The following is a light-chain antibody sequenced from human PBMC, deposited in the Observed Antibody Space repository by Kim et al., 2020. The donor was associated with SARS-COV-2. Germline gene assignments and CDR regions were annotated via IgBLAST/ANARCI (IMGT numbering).Light chain of an antibody. V-gene: IGLV1-40*01. CDR3: QSYDNKLSGLV. J-gene: IGLJ3*02. Sequence: QSVLTQPPSVSGAPGQRVTISCTGSTSNIGAGYDVQWYQHLPGTAPKLLIYANKNRPSGVPDRFSGSNSATSASLGITGLQAGDEADYYCQSYDNKLSGLVFGGGTRLTVL. CDR1: TSNIGAGYD. CDR2: ANK.